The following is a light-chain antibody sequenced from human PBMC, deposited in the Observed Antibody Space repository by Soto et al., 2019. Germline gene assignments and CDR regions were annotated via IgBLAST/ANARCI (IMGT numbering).Light chain of an antibody. J-gene: IGKJ1*01. CDR2: DVS. V-gene: IGKV1-5*01. CDR1: QSISSW. Sequence: DIQMTHSPSTLSASVLYIVTITFRASQSISSWLAWYQQKPGKAPKLLMYDVSSLERGVPSRFSGSGSGTEFTLTISSLQPDDFATYYCQKSDTYSRKFGQGTKVDIK. CDR3: QKSDTYSRK.